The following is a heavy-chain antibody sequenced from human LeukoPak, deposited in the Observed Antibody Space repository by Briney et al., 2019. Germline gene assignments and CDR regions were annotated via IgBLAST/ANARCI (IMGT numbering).Heavy chain of an antibody. CDR2: IYSGGST. J-gene: IGHJ4*02. V-gene: IGHV3-53*01. D-gene: IGHD6-6*01. Sequence: PGGSLRLSCAASGFTVSNNYMSWVRQAPGKGLEWVSVIYSGGSTFYADSVKGRFTISRDNSKNTLYLQMNSLRAEDTAVYYCARGGPTVAARCLGHWGQGTLATVSS. CDR3: ARGGPTVAARCLGH. CDR1: GFTVSNNY.